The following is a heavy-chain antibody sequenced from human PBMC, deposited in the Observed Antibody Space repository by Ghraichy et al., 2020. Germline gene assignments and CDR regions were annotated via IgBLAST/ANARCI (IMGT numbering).Heavy chain of an antibody. Sequence: ASVKVSCKASGYTFTSYGISWVRQAPGQGLEWMGWISAYNGNTNYAQKLQGRVTMTTDTSTSTAYMELRSLRSDDTAVYYCARDREEDSSGWYNRGLDYWGQGTLVTVSS. D-gene: IGHD6-19*01. V-gene: IGHV1-18*01. J-gene: IGHJ4*02. CDR2: ISAYNGNT. CDR3: ARDREEDSSGWYNRGLDY. CDR1: GYTFTSYG.